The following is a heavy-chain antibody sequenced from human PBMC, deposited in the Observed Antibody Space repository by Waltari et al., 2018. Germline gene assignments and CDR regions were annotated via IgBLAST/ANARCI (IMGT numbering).Heavy chain of an antibody. V-gene: IGHV3-21*01. CDR1: GFTFSSYS. CDR2: ISSSSSYI. D-gene: IGHD1-26*01. Sequence: EVQLVESGGGLVKPGGSLRLSCTASGFTFSSYSMNWVRQAPGKGLEWVSSISSSSSYIYYADSVKGRFTISRDNAKNSLYLQMNSLRAEDTAVYYCARDVVGARRTFDYWGQGTLVTVS. J-gene: IGHJ4*02. CDR3: ARDVVGARRTFDY.